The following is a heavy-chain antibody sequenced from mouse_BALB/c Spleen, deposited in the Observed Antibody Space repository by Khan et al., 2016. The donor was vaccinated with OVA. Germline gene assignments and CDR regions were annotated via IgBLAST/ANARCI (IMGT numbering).Heavy chain of an antibody. CDR1: GFSLTSYG. Sequence: QVQLKESGPGLVAPSQSLSITCTVSGFSLTSYGVHWVRQPPGKGLEWLGVIWAGGSTNYNPAAMSRLSISKNKSKSKVFLKMNILQTDDTAMYNCARLGDIWGQGTTLTVSS. V-gene: IGHV2-9*02. J-gene: IGHJ2*01. D-gene: IGHD3-1*01. CDR2: IWAGGST. CDR3: ARLGDI.